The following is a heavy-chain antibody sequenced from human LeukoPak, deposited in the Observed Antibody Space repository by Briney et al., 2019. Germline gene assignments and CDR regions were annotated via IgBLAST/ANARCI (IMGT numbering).Heavy chain of an antibody. CDR3: ARGYDYLYAEYFQH. CDR1: GYTFTSYD. CDR2: MNPNSGNT. J-gene: IGHJ1*01. Sequence: GASVKVSCKASGYTFTSYDINWVRQATGQGVEWMGWMNPNSGNTGYAQKFQGRVTMTRNTSISTAYMELSSLRSEDTAVYYCARGYDYLYAEYFQHWGQGTLVTVSS. D-gene: IGHD4-11*01. V-gene: IGHV1-8*01.